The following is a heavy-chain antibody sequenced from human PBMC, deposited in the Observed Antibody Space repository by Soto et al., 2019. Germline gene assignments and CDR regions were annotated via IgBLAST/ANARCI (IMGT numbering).Heavy chain of an antibody. V-gene: IGHV1-18*01. CDR1: GGTFSSYT. CDR3: ARGIMYSSSGGWFDP. J-gene: IGHJ5*02. D-gene: IGHD6-19*01. CDR2: ISAYNGNT. Sequence: ASVKVSCKASGGTFSSYTISWVRQAPGQGLEWMGWISAYNGNTNYAQKLQGRVTMTTDTSTSTAYMELRSLRSDDTAVYYCARGIMYSSSGGWFDPWGQGTLVTVSS.